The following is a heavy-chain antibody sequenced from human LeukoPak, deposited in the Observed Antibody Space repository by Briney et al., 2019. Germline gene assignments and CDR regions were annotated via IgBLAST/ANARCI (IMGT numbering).Heavy chain of an antibody. V-gene: IGHV3-30-3*02. CDR2: ISYDGSNK. Sequence: PGGSLRLSCAASGFTFSSYAMHWVRQAPGKGLEWVAVISYDGSNKYYADSVKGRFTISRDNSKNTLYLQMNSLRAEDTAVYYCAKILPGYQLLDNFDYWGQGTLVTVSS. J-gene: IGHJ4*02. CDR1: GFTFSSYA. D-gene: IGHD2-2*01. CDR3: AKILPGYQLLDNFDY.